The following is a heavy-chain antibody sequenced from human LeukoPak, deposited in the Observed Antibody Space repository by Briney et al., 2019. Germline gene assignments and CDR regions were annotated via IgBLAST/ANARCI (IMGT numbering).Heavy chain of an antibody. CDR3: ARDLRYCSGGSCSCGMDV. CDR1: GFTFSSYE. CDR2: ISSSGSTI. D-gene: IGHD2-15*01. V-gene: IGHV3-48*03. J-gene: IGHJ6*02. Sequence: GGSLRLSCAASGFTFSSYEMNWVRQAPGKGLEWVSYISSSGSTIYYADSVKGRFTISRDNAKNSLYLQMNSLRAEDTAVYYCARDLRYCSGGSCSCGMDVWGQGTTVTVSS.